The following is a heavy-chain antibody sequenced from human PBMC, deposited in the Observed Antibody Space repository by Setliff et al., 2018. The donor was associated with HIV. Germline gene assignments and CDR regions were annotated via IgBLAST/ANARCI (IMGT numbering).Heavy chain of an antibody. CDR3: AKLVGLYCSGGSCYENY. CDR2: ISGSGGST. J-gene: IGHJ4*02. Sequence: RLSCAASGFTFSTYAMSWVRQAPGRGLEWVSAISGSGGSTYYADSVKGRFTISRDNSKNTLYLQMNSLRAEDTAVYYCAKLVGLYCSGGSCYENYWGQGTLVTVSS. V-gene: IGHV3-23*01. CDR1: GFTFSTYA. D-gene: IGHD2-15*01.